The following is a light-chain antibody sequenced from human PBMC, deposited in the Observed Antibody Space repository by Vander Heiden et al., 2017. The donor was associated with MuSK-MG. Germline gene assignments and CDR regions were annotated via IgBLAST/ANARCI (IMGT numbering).Light chain of an antibody. V-gene: IGLV2-14*03. CDR2: DVD. Sequence: QSALTQPASVSGSPGQSITISCTGTSSDVGGHNFVSWYQHHPGKAPKLMIYDVDNRPSWVSNRFSGSKSGNTASLTLSGLQAEDEADYYCSSYARGTTLVLFGGGTKLTVL. J-gene: IGLJ2*01. CDR1: SSDVGGHNF. CDR3: SSYARGTTLVL.